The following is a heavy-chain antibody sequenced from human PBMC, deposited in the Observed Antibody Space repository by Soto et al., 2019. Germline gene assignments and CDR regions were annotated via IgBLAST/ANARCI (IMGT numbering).Heavy chain of an antibody. CDR2: IYYSGST. CDR3: ARIYGDYLYYFDY. Sequence: PSETLSLTCTVSGGSISSSSYYWGWIRQPPGKGLEWIGSIYYSGSTYYNPSLKSRVTISVDTSKNQFSLKLSSVTAADTAVYYCARIYGDYLYYFDYWGQGTLVTVSS. D-gene: IGHD4-17*01. J-gene: IGHJ4*02. CDR1: GGSISSSSYY. V-gene: IGHV4-39*01.